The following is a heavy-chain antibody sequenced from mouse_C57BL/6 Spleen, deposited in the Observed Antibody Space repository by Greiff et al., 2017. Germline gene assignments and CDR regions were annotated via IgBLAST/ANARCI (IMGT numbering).Heavy chain of an antibody. Sequence: QVQLQQPGAELVLPGASVKLSCKASGYTFTSYWMHWVKQRPGQGLEWIGEIDPADSYTNYNQKFKGQSTLTVDKDSSTANMQLGSLTSEDSAVYYCARGGSPYAMDYWGQGTSVTVSS. D-gene: IGHD1-1*01. J-gene: IGHJ4*01. CDR3: ARGGSPYAMDY. V-gene: IGHV1-69*01. CDR2: IDPADSYT. CDR1: GYTFTSYW.